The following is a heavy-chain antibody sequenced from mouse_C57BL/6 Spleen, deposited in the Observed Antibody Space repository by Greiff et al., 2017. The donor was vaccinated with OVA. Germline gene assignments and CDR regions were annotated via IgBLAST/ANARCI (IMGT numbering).Heavy chain of an antibody. V-gene: IGHV1-62-2*01. D-gene: IGHD2-3*01. CDR2: FYPGSGSI. CDR1: GYTFTEYT. CDR3: ARHAYDGYYGGFFAY. J-gene: IGHJ3*01. Sequence: VQLQQSGAELVKPGASVKLSCKASGYTFTEYTIHWVKQRSGQGLEWIGWFYPGSGSIKYNEKFKDKATFTADKSSSTAYIELSRLTCEASAVYFLARHAYDGYYGGFFAYWGQGTLVTVSA.